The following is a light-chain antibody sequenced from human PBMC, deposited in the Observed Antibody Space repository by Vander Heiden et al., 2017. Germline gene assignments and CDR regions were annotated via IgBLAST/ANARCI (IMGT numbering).Light chain of an antibody. Sequence: QTVVTQEQSFSVSPGGSVSLTYGFSSGSISTSYYPSWYQQTPGQAPRTLIYSTNTRSAGVPDRFSGSILGNKAALTITGAQADDESDYYCVLYMGSGIRVFGGGTKLTVL. CDR2: STN. CDR3: VLYMGSGIRV. CDR1: SGSISTSYY. V-gene: IGLV8-61*01. J-gene: IGLJ3*02.